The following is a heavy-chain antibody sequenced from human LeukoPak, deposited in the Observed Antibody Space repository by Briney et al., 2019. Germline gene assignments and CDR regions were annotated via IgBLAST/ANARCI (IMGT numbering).Heavy chain of an antibody. CDR3: ASVSDFWGGYSATTYYYYYGMDV. CDR2: ISYDGSNK. D-gene: IGHD3-3*01. CDR1: GFTFSSYA. J-gene: IGHJ6*02. Sequence: GGSLRLSCAASGFTFSSYAMHWVRQAPGKGLEWVAVISYDGSNKYYADSVKGRFTISRDNSKNTLYLQMNSLRAEDTAVYYCASVSDFWGGYSATTYYYYYGMDVWGQGTTVTVSS. V-gene: IGHV3-30-3*01.